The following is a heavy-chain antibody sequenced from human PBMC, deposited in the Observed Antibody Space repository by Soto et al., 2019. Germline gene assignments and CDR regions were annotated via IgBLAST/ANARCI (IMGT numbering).Heavy chain of an antibody. CDR2: ISYDGSNK. D-gene: IGHD5-12*01. CDR3: AKDSKDSGYDYYYYYGMDV. CDR1: GFTFSSYG. J-gene: IGHJ6*02. V-gene: IGHV3-30*18. Sequence: GGSLRLSCAASGFTFSSYGMHWVRQAQGKGLEWVAVISYDGSNKYYADSVKGRFTISRDNSKNTLYLQMNSLRAEDTAVYYCAKDSKDSGYDYYYYYGMDVWGQGTTVTVSS.